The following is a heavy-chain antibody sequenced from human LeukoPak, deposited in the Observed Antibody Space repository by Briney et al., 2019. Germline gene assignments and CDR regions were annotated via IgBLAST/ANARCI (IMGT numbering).Heavy chain of an antibody. J-gene: IGHJ4*02. Sequence: PGGSLRLSCAASGFTFSTYSMNWVRQAPGKGLEWVSSISGSSSDVYYADSVKGRFTISRDNAKNSLYLQMNSLRAEDTAVYYCARGQRWYFYFDCWGQGTLVTVSS. CDR3: ARGQRWYFYFDC. CDR1: GFTFSTYS. V-gene: IGHV3-21*01. CDR2: ISGSSSDV. D-gene: IGHD2-15*01.